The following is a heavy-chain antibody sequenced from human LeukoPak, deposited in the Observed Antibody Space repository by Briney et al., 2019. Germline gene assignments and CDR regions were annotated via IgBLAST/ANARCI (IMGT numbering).Heavy chain of an antibody. CDR2: INPNSGGT. V-gene: IGHV1-2*06. J-gene: IGHJ6*03. CDR1: GYTFTGYY. D-gene: IGHD4-17*01. Sequence: ASVKVSCKASGYTFTGYYMHWVRQAPGQGLEWMGRINPNSGGTNYAQKFQGRVTVTRDTSISTAYMELSRLRSDDTAVYYCARELTTVTTHYYYYYMDVWGKGTTVTVSS. CDR3: ARELTTVTTHYYYYYMDV.